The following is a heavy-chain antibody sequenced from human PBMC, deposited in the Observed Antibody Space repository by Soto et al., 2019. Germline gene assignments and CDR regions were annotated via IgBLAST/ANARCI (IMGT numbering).Heavy chain of an antibody. CDR3: ARAIERIYDFDY. Sequence: ASVKVSCKASGYTFTGYYMHWVRQAPGQGLEWMGWINPNSGGTNYAQKFQGKVTMTRDTSISTAYMELSRLRSDDTAVYYCARAIERIYDFDYWGQRTLVTVSS. CDR1: GYTFTGYY. V-gene: IGHV1-2*02. CDR2: INPNSGGT. D-gene: IGHD3-3*01. J-gene: IGHJ4*02.